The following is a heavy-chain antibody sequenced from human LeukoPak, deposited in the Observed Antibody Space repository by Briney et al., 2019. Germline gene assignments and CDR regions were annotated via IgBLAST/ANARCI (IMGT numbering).Heavy chain of an antibody. D-gene: IGHD3-10*01. J-gene: IGHJ4*02. CDR2: ISSSSSYI. Sequence: GGSLRLSCAASGFTFSSYSMNWVRQAPGKGLEWVSSISSSSSYIYYADSVKGRFTISRDNSKNTLYLQMNSLRAEDTAVYYCAKKKVRGVITYYFDYWGQGTLVTVSS. CDR1: GFTFSSYS. V-gene: IGHV3-21*04. CDR3: AKKKVRGVITYYFDY.